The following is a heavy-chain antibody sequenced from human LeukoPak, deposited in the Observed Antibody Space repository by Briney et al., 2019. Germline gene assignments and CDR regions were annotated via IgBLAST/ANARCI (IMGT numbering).Heavy chain of an antibody. CDR2: ISTSGST. CDR1: GGSVSSFH. CDR3: AREATAIDAFDI. J-gene: IGHJ3*02. V-gene: IGHV4-4*07. D-gene: IGHD1-26*01. Sequence: SETLSLTCTVPGGSVSSFHWSWIRQPAGKGLEWIGRISTSGSTNYNPSLKSRVTISVDKSKNQFSLRLSSVTAADTAVYYCAREATAIDAFDIWGQGTMVTASS.